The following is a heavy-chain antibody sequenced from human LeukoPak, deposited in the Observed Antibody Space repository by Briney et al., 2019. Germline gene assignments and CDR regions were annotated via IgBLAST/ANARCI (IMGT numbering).Heavy chain of an antibody. V-gene: IGHV4-34*01. J-gene: IGHJ4*02. Sequence: SETLSLTCAVYGGSFSGYYWSWIRQPPGKGLEWIGEINHSGSTNYNPSLKSRVTISVDTSKNQFSLKLSSVTAADTAVYYCASEGVAMEGGYWGQGTLVTVSS. CDR1: GGSFSGYY. CDR2: INHSGST. CDR3: ASEGVAMEGGY. D-gene: IGHD3-3*01.